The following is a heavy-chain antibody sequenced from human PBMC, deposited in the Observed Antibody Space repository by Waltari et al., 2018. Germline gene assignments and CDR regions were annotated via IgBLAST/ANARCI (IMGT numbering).Heavy chain of an antibody. J-gene: IGHJ3*02. D-gene: IGHD3-3*01. CDR1: GGSFSGYY. CDR2: INHSGST. V-gene: IGHV4-34*01. Sequence: QVQLQQWGAGLLKPSETLSLTCAVHGGSFSGYYWSWIRQPPGKGLEWIGEINHSGSTNANPSLKSRVTISVDTSKNQFSLTLSSVTAADTAVYYCARGILKGYYTRNAFDIWGQGTMVTVSS. CDR3: ARGILKGYYTRNAFDI.